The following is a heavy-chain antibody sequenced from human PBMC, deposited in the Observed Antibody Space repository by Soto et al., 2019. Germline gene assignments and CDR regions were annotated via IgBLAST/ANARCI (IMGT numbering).Heavy chain of an antibody. CDR1: GGSISSGGYY. J-gene: IGHJ6*02. V-gene: IGHV4-31*03. Sequence: KTSETLSLTCTVSGGSISSGGYYWSWIRQHPGKGLERIGYIYYSGSTYYNPSLKSRVTISVDTSKNQFSLKLSSVTAADTAVYYCARDRCGGDCYPYYYYGMDVWGQGTTVIVSS. D-gene: IGHD2-21*02. CDR2: IYYSGST. CDR3: ARDRCGGDCYPYYYYGMDV.